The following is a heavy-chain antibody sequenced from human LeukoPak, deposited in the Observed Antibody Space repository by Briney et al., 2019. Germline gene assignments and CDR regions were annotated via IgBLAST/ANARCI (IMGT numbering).Heavy chain of an antibody. V-gene: IGHV4-61*02. CDR1: GGSISSGSYY. J-gene: IGHJ4*02. D-gene: IGHD3-9*01. Sequence: SETLSLTCTVSGGSISSGSYYWSWIRQPAGTGLEWIGRIYTSGSTNYNPSLKSRVTISVDTSKNQFSLKLSSVTAADTAVYYCARDSYDILTGYYDYWGQGTLVTVSS. CDR3: ARDSYDILTGYYDY. CDR2: IYTSGST.